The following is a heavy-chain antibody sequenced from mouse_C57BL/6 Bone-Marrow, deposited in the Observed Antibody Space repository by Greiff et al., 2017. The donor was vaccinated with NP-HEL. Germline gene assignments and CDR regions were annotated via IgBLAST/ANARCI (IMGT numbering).Heavy chain of an antibody. CDR3: ATIYYYCSSYPWFAY. V-gene: IGHV1-14*01. CDR2: IYPYNDGT. Sequence: VQLQQSGPELVKPGASVKMSCKASGYTFTSYVMHWVKQKPGQGLEWIGYIYPYNDGTKYNEKFKGKATLTSDKSSSTAYMELSSLTSEDSAVYYCATIYYYCSSYPWFAYWGQGTLVTVSA. J-gene: IGHJ3*01. CDR1: GYTFTSYV. D-gene: IGHD1-1*01.